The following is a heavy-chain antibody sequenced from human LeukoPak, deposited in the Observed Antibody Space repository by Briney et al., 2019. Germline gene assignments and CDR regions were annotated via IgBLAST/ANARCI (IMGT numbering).Heavy chain of an antibody. CDR1: GFTFSSYS. Sequence: GGSLRLSCAASGFTFSSYSMNWVRQAPGKGLEWVSSISSSSSYIYYADSVKGRFTISRDNAKNSLYLQMNSLRAEDTAVYYCARIYCSSTSCYRGTFDYWGQGALVTVSS. CDR3: ARIYCSSTSCYRGTFDY. V-gene: IGHV3-21*01. CDR2: ISSSSSYI. D-gene: IGHD2-2*01. J-gene: IGHJ4*02.